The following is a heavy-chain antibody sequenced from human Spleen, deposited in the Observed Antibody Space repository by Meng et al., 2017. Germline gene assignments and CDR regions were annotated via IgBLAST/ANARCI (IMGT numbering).Heavy chain of an antibody. J-gene: IGHJ5*02. Sequence: ASVNVSCKASGYTFTSYAMNWVRQAPGQGLEWMGRINPNSGGTNYAQEFQGRVTMTRDTSTAYMELSRLGSDDTAMYYCARGYESSANWFDPWGQGTLVTVSS. D-gene: IGHD3-22*01. V-gene: IGHV1-2*06. CDR1: GYTFTSYA. CDR2: INPNSGGT. CDR3: ARGYESSANWFDP.